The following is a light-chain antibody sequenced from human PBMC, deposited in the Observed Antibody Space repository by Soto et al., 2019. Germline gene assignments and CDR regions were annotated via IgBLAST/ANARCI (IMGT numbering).Light chain of an antibody. CDR2: KVS. Sequence: DVVMTQSPLSLPVTLGQPASISCRSSQSLVYSDGNTYLNWFQQRPGQSPRRLIYKVSNRDSGVPDRFSGSGLGTDFTLKISRVEAEDVGVYYCMQGTHWPPETFGQGTKVDIK. J-gene: IGKJ1*01. V-gene: IGKV2-30*01. CDR3: MQGTHWPPET. CDR1: QSLVYSDGNTY.